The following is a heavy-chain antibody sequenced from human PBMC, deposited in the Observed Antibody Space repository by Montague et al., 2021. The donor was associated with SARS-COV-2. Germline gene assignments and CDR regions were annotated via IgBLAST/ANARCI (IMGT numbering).Heavy chain of an antibody. J-gene: IGHJ4*02. D-gene: IGHD3-22*01. CDR1: GFSLSISGMF. V-gene: IGHV2-70*01. CDR2: INWNDEK. CDR3: TQSNYYYVSDYSGCAN. Sequence: PALVKPTQTLTLTCAFSGFSLSISGMFVSWIRQPPGKALEWLAIINWNDEKLYSPSLKTRLTISKDTSKNQVVLILTNLDPVDTGTYYCTQSNYYYVSDYSGCANWGQGTLVTVSS.